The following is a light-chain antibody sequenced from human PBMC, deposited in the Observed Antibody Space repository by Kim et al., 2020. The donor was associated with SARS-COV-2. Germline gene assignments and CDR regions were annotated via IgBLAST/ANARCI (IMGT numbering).Light chain of an antibody. CDR1: IGDIGGYKF. Sequence: QSALTQPASVSGSPGQSITISCTGTIGDIGGYKFVSWYQQYPGEAPKLMIYDVNKRPSGVSNRFSGSKSGNTASLTISGLQAEDEADYHCISFRSTTAWVFGGWTQLTVL. J-gene: IGLJ3*02. CDR2: DVN. V-gene: IGLV2-14*03. CDR3: ISFRSTTAWV.